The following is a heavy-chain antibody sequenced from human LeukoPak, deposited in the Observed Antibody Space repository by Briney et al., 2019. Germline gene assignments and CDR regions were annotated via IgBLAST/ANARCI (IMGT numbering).Heavy chain of an antibody. J-gene: IGHJ4*02. V-gene: IGHV4-38-2*01. Sequence: SETLSLTCVVSGYSITAGYYWDWIRQSPGKGLEWLGSVHHSANTFPNPSLKSRLTISVDTSKNQFSLRLGSVTAADTAIYFCARRGINSVTKRAYDSWDQGTLVTVSP. CDR1: GYSITAGYY. D-gene: IGHD4-17*01. CDR3: ARRGINSVTKRAYDS. CDR2: VHHSANT.